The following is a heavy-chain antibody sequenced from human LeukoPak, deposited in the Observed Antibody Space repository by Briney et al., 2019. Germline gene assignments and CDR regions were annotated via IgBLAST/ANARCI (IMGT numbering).Heavy chain of an antibody. CDR3: ARGWGYFDY. Sequence: SETLSLTCTVSGGSISNYYWGWIRQPPGKGLEWIGYIYYSGSTNYNPSLKSRVTISVDTSKNQFSLKLSSVTAADTAVYYCARGWGYFDYWGQGTLVTVSS. V-gene: IGHV4-59*08. CDR1: GGSISNYY. CDR2: IYYSGST. J-gene: IGHJ4*02. D-gene: IGHD7-27*01.